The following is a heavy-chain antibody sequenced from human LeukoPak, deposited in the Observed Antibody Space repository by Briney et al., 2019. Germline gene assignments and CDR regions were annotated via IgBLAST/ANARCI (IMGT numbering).Heavy chain of an antibody. CDR1: GFTFSGSV. J-gene: IGHJ4*02. D-gene: IGHD2-21*02. CDR2: IRSKADNYAT. Sequence: SGGSLKLSCVASGFTFSGSVMHWVRQASGKGLEWVGRIRSKADNYATAYGASVKGRFTISRDDSKNTAYLQMNSLTADDTAVYYCTRLWGDCGGDCYSHDYWGQGALVTVSS. CDR3: TRLWGDCGGDCYSHDY. V-gene: IGHV3-73*01.